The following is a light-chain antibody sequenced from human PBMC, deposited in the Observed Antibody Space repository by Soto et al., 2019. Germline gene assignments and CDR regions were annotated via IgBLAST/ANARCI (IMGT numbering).Light chain of an antibody. J-gene: IGLJ2*01. CDR2: DVS. Sequence: QSVLTKPASVSGSPGQSITISCTGTSSDVGGYTYVSWYQQHPGKAPKLMIYDVSTRPSGVSNRFSGSNSGNTASLTISGLQAEDEADYYCSSYTSSSTLVVVGGTKLTVL. V-gene: IGLV2-14*01. CDR1: SSDVGGYTY. CDR3: SSYTSSSTLV.